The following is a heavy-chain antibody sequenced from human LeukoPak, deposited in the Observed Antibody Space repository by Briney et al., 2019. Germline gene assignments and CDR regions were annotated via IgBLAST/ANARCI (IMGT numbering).Heavy chain of an antibody. D-gene: IGHD3-9*01. CDR3: ARAPPYYDILTDNWFDP. V-gene: IGHV1-69*05. CDR1: GYTFTSYD. CDR2: IIPIFGTA. J-gene: IGHJ5*02. Sequence: GASVKVSCKASGYTFTSYDINWVRQAPGQGLEWMGRIIPIFGTANYAQKFQGRVTITTDESTSTAYMELSSLRSEDTAVYYCARAPPYYDILTDNWFDPWGQGTLVTVSS.